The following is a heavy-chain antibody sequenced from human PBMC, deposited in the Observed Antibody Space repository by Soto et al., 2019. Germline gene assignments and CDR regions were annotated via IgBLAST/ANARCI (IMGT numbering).Heavy chain of an antibody. D-gene: IGHD6-13*01. J-gene: IGHJ4*02. V-gene: IGHV3-23*01. CDR1: GFIFSNYA. Sequence: VQLLESGGGLVQPGGSLRLSCAASGFIFSNYAVTWVRQAPGKGLEWVSTISGSGGSTYYADSVKGRFTISRDNFKNTLYLQMNSLRAEDTAVYYCAKDQGSSWYEIDYWGQGTLVTVSS. CDR3: AKDQGSSWYEIDY. CDR2: ISGSGGST.